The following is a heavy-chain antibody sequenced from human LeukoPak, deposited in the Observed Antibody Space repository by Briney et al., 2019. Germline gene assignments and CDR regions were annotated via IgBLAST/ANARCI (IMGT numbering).Heavy chain of an antibody. V-gene: IGHV7-4-1*02. D-gene: IGHD1-26*01. CDR2: INTNTGNP. Sequence: ASVTVSCKASGYTFTSYAMNWVRQAPGQGLEWVGWINTNTGNPTYAQGFTGRIVFSLDTSVSKAYLQISSLKAEDTAVYYCARDHPLGVVGAYYWGQGALVTVSS. CDR1: GYTFTSYA. J-gene: IGHJ4*02. CDR3: ARDHPLGVVGAYY.